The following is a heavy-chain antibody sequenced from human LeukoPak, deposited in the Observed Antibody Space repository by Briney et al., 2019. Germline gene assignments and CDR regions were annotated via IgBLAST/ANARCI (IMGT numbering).Heavy chain of an antibody. V-gene: IGHV4-59*08. CDR3: AKYGNSGWVIDN. D-gene: IGHD6-19*01. CDR2: IYYTGGT. CDR1: GGSIGSNY. J-gene: IGHJ4*02. Sequence: PSETLSLTCTVPGGSIGSNYWTWIGQPPGKGLEYIGYIYYTGGTNYNPSLKSRVTISVDTSKNQFSLKLTSVTAADTAVYFCAKYGNSGWVIDNWGQGTLVTVSS.